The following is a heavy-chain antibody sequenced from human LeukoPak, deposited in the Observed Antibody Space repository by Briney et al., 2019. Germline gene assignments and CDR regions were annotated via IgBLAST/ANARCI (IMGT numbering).Heavy chain of an antibody. J-gene: IGHJ5*02. CDR1: GYTFTDYY. CDR3: ATGRGYDYGGVIENWFDP. D-gene: IGHD4/OR15-4a*01. Sequence: ASVKVSCKASGYTFTDYYMHWVQQAPGKGLEWMGLVDPEDGETIYAEKFQGRVTITADTSTDTAYMELSSLRSEDTAVYYCATGRGYDYGGVIENWFDPWGQGTLVTVSS. V-gene: IGHV1-69-2*01. CDR2: VDPEDGET.